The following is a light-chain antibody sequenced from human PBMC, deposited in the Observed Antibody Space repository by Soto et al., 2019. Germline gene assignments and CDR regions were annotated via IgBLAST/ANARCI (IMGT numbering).Light chain of an antibody. CDR2: AAS. Sequence: DIQMTQSPSSLSASVGDRVTITSRASQTISSYLNWYQQIPGKAPKLLIYAASSLLSGVPSRFSGSGSGTDFTLTISSLQPEDFATYYCQQSYSTPPYTFGQGTKLEIK. CDR3: QQSYSTPPYT. J-gene: IGKJ2*01. CDR1: QTISSY. V-gene: IGKV1-39*01.